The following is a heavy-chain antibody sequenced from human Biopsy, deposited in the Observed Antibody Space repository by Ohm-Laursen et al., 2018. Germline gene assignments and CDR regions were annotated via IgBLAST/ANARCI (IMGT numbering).Heavy chain of an antibody. Sequence: TLSLTCTVSGVSIHGGRYYWNWIRHHPGKGLERIGNIFYSANTYYNPSLKSRVTISVDTSKNQFSLKLSSVTAADTAVYYCARLGSGDYFPTFFDFWGQGALVTVSS. D-gene: IGHD5-12*01. CDR2: IFYSANT. J-gene: IGHJ4*02. CDR3: ARLGSGDYFPTFFDF. CDR1: GVSIHGGRYY. V-gene: IGHV4-31*03.